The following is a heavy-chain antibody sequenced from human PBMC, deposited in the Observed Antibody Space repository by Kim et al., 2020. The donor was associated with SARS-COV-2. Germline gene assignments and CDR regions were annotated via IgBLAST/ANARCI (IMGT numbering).Heavy chain of an antibody. Sequence: GRITISRDNAKNSLYMQRNSLRAEDTAVYYCAREENYYGSGSYYKGAFDIWGQGTMVTVSS. V-gene: IGHV3-11*04. CDR3: AREENYYGSGSYYKGAFDI. J-gene: IGHJ3*02. D-gene: IGHD3-10*01.